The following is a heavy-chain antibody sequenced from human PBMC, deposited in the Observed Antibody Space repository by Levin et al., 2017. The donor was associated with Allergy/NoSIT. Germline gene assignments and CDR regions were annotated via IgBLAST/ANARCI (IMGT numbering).Heavy chain of an antibody. V-gene: IGHV1-18*01. CDR2: ISAFNGNT. Sequence: ASVKVSCKASGYTFTNYGISWVRQAPGQGLEWMGWISAFNGNTNYAQKLQGRVTMTTDTSTSTAYMELRSLRSDDTAMYYCARVWGGGFGPDNYNYYYMDVWGKGTTVTVSS. J-gene: IGHJ6*03. CDR3: ARVWGGGFGPDNYNYYYMDV. CDR1: GYTFTNYG. D-gene: IGHD3-10*01.